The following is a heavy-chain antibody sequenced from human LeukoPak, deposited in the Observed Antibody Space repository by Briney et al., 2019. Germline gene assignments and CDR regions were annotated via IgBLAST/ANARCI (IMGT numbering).Heavy chain of an antibody. CDR1: GFTFDDYA. CDR3: AKDTNSGSHRIWDY. J-gene: IGHJ4*02. Sequence: GRSLRLSCAASGFTFDDYAMHWVRQAPGKGLEWVSGISWNSGSIDYADSVKGRFTISRDNAKNSLYLQMNSLRAEDTALYYCAKDTNSGSHRIWDYWGQGTLVTVSS. CDR2: ISWNSGSI. D-gene: IGHD1-26*01. V-gene: IGHV3-9*01.